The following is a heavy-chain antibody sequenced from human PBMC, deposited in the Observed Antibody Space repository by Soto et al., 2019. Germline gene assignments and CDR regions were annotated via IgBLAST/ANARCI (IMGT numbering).Heavy chain of an antibody. V-gene: IGHV4-34*01. D-gene: IGHD6-19*01. J-gene: IGHJ2*01. CDR3: ARLASGWQYYYFDF. CDR1: GGSFSPYF. CDR2: INHSGST. Sequence: SETLSLTCAVYGGSFSPYFWSWIRQPPGEGLEWIGEINHSGSTNYNPSLTRRATLSVDTSKNQVSLKLTSVTAADTAVYYCARLASGWQYYYFDFWGRGTPVTVSS.